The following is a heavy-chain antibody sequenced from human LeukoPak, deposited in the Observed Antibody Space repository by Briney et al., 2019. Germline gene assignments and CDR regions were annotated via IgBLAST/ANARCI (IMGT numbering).Heavy chain of an antibody. CDR2: ISYDGSNE. D-gene: IGHD3-22*01. Sequence: GGSLRLSCAASGFIFSSYAMHWVRQAPGKGLEWVAVISYDGSNEYYADSVKGRFTISRDNSKNTLYLQMNGLRAEDTAVYYCARDAMIVVVSPPDYWGQGTLVTVSS. CDR1: GFIFSSYA. CDR3: ARDAMIVVVSPPDY. V-gene: IGHV3-30*04. J-gene: IGHJ4*02.